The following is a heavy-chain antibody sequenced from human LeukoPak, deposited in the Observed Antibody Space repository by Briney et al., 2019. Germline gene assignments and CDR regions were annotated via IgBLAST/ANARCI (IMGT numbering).Heavy chain of an antibody. J-gene: IGHJ4*02. CDR1: GFTFGSYG. CDR2: ISSSSSYI. V-gene: IGHV3-21*01. D-gene: IGHD1-26*01. Sequence: GGSLRLSCAASGFTFGSYGMSWVRQAPGKGLEWVSSISSSSSYIYYADSVKGRFTISRDNAKNSLYLQMNSLRAEDTAVYYCARGVGRLYYFDYWGQGTLVTVSS. CDR3: ARGVGRLYYFDY.